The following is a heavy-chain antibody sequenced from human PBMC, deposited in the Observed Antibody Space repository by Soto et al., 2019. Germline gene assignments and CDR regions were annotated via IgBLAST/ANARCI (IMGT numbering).Heavy chain of an antibody. D-gene: IGHD4-17*01. CDR3: ARGITSDYGDDVGY. CDR2: ISGSGGST. J-gene: IGHJ4*02. V-gene: IGHV3-23*01. Sequence: HPGGSLRLSCAASGFTFSSYVMSWVRQAPGKGLEWVSAISGSGGSTYYADSVKGRFTISRDNAKNTLYLQMNSLRAEDTAVYYCARGITSDYGDDVGYWGQGTLVTVSS. CDR1: GFTFSSYV.